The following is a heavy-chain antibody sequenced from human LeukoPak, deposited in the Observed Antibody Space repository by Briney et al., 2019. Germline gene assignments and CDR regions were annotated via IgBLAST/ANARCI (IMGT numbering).Heavy chain of an antibody. J-gene: IGHJ4*02. V-gene: IGHV4-34*01. Sequence: SETLSLTCAVYGGSFSGYYWSWLRQPPGKGLEWIGRIYYSGSTYYNPSLKSRVTISVDTSKNQFSLKLSSVTAADTAVYYCARLGVVAGFEYYFDFWGQGTLITVSS. D-gene: IGHD6-19*01. CDR3: ARLGVVAGFEYYFDF. CDR2: IYYSGST. CDR1: GGSFSGYY.